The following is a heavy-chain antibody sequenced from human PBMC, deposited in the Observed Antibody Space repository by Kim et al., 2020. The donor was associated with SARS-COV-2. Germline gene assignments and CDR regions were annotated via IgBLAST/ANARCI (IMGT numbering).Heavy chain of an antibody. Sequence: SVKVSCKASGGTFSNHGIAWVRQAPGQGLEWMGGIIPILDKGKYAQRFQGRVTLTADKSTSIAYMELSNLGSVDTAVYYCVRDTTLAGTEQAWFDPWGQGTLVTVSS. CDR3: VRDTTLAGTEQAWFDP. CDR1: GGTFSNHG. CDR2: IIPILDKG. D-gene: IGHD6-19*01. V-gene: IGHV1-69*10. J-gene: IGHJ5*02.